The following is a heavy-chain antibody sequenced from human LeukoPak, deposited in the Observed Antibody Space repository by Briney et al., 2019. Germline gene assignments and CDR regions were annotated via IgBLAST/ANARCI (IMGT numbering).Heavy chain of an antibody. CDR2: INPSGGST. V-gene: IGHV1-46*01. D-gene: IGHD3-9*01. CDR1: GYTFTSYY. J-gene: IGHJ4*02. Sequence: ASVKVSCKASGYTFTSYYMHWVRQAPGQGLEWMGIINPSGGSTSYAQKFQGRVTITADESTSTAYMELSSLRSEDTAVYYCARGRDVLRYFDWSSYFDYWGQGTLVTVSS. CDR3: ARGRDVLRYFDWSSYFDY.